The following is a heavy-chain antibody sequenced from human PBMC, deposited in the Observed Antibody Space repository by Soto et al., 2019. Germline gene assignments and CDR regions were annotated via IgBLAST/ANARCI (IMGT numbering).Heavy chain of an antibody. CDR3: ARGSRYYYDSSSRGNWFDP. D-gene: IGHD3-22*01. J-gene: IGHJ5*02. Sequence: SETLSLTCAVYGGSFSGYYWSWIRQPPGKGLEWIGEINHSGSTNYNPSLKSRVTISVDTSKNQFSLKLSSVTAADTAVYYCARGSRYYYDSSSRGNWFDPWGQGTLVTVS. CDR1: GGSFSGYY. CDR2: INHSGST. V-gene: IGHV4-34*01.